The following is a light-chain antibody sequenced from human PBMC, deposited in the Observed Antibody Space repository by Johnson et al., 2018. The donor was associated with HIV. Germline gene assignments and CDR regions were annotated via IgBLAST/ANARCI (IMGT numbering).Light chain of an antibody. Sequence: QSVLTQPPSVSAAPGQKVTISCSGSSSNIGNNYVSWYQQLPGTAPKLLIYDTIKRPSGIPDRFSGSKSGTSATLGITGLQTGDEVDYYCGTWDSSLSAYVFGTGTKVTVL. CDR2: DTI. CDR3: GTWDSSLSAYV. CDR1: SSNIGNNY. J-gene: IGLJ1*01. V-gene: IGLV1-51*01.